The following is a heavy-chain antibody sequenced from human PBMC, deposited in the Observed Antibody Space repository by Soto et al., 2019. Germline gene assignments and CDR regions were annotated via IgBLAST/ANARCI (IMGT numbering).Heavy chain of an antibody. CDR1: GFTFSDYY. Sequence: GVSLRLSCAASGFTFSDYYMSWIRQAPGKGLEWVSYISSSSSYTNYADSVKGRFTISRDNAKNSLYLQMNSLRAEDTAVYYCAKGLAGNDYGGHDTFDIWGQGTMVTVSS. J-gene: IGHJ3*02. V-gene: IGHV3-11*06. CDR3: AKGLAGNDYGGHDTFDI. D-gene: IGHD4-17*01. CDR2: ISSSSSYT.